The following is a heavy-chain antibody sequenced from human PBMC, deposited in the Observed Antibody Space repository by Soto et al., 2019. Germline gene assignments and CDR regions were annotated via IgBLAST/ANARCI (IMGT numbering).Heavy chain of an antibody. V-gene: IGHV3-30*18. CDR3: AKDRGGYGLLGFDY. D-gene: IGHD5-12*01. J-gene: IGHJ4*02. Sequence: QVQLVESGGGVVQPGRSLRLSCAASGFTFSSYGMHWVRQAPGKGLEWVAVISYDGSNKYYADSVKGRFTISRDNSKNTLYLQMNSLRAEDTAVYYCAKDRGGYGLLGFDYWGQGTLVTVSS. CDR1: GFTFSSYG. CDR2: ISYDGSNK.